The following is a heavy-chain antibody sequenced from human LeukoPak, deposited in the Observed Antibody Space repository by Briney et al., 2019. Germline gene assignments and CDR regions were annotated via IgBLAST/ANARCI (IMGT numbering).Heavy chain of an antibody. CDR2: MNQDGSAK. Sequence: GGSLRLSCAASGFTFSSYAMSWVRQAPGKGLEWVANMNQDGSAKYYVDSVKGRFTISRDNAKNSLYLQMNSLRAEDAAVYYCASDSGSYRTFEYWGQGTLVTVSS. J-gene: IGHJ4*02. V-gene: IGHV3-7*02. CDR1: GFTFSSYA. CDR3: ASDSGSYRTFEY. D-gene: IGHD1-26*01.